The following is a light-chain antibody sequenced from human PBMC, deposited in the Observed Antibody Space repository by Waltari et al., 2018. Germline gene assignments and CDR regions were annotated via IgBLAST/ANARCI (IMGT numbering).Light chain of an antibody. CDR2: DVS. Sequence: SALTQPASVSGSPGPSITISCTGTRSAVGGYNYVSCYQQHPGNAPKLMIYDVSNRPSGVSNRFSGSKSGNTASLTISGLQAEDEADYYCSSYTSSSTWVFGGGTKLTVL. CDR1: RSAVGGYNY. CDR3: SSYTSSSTWV. J-gene: IGLJ3*02. V-gene: IGLV2-14*01.